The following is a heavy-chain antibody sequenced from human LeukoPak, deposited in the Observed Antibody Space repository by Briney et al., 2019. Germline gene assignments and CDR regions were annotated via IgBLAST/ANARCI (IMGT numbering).Heavy chain of an antibody. Sequence: GASLKVSCKASGGTFSSYAISRVRQAPGQGLEWMGGIIPIFGTANYAQKFQGRVTITTDESTCTAYMELSSLRSEDTAVYYCARRGKAESFDYWGQGTLVTVSS. J-gene: IGHJ4*02. CDR1: GGTFSSYA. V-gene: IGHV1-69*05. CDR3: ARRGKAESFDY. CDR2: IIPIFGTA.